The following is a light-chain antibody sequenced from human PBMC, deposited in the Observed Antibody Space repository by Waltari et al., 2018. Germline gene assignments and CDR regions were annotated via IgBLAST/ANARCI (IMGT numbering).Light chain of an antibody. CDR1: NLGSKS. CDR2: YDS. V-gene: IGLV3-21*04. Sequence: SYVLTQPPSVSVAPGKTASISCGGTNLGSKSVHWYQQKAGQAPVLVIHYDSGRPTGIPERFSGSTSGDTATLSISRVEAGDEADYFCQVWDYIQGVFGGGTKLTVL. CDR3: QVWDYIQGV. J-gene: IGLJ3*02.